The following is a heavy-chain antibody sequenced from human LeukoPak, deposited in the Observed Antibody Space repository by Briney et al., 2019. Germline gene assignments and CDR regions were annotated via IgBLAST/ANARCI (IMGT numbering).Heavy chain of an antibody. D-gene: IGHD2-2*01. CDR1: GFTFSSYA. J-gene: IGHJ4*02. CDR2: ISYDGSNK. V-gene: IGHV3-30*04. Sequence: AGGSLRLSCAASGFTFSSYAMHWVRQAPGKGLEWVAVISYDGSNKYYADSVKGRFTISRDNSKNTLYLQMNSLRAEDTAVYYCATLPIVVVPAAYFDYWGQGTLVTVSS. CDR3: ATLPIVVVPAAYFDY.